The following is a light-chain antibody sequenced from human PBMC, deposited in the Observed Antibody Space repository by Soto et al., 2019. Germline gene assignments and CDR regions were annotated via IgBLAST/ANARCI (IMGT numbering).Light chain of an antibody. Sequence: QSSLTQPAYVSGSPGQSINISCTGTISDVGSYNLVSWYQQHPGKAPKLMIYEGSKRPSGVSNRFSGSKSGNTASLTISGLQAEDEADYYCCSYAGSSTYYAFGTGTKVTVL. CDR1: ISDVGSYNL. J-gene: IGLJ1*01. CDR2: EGS. V-gene: IGLV2-23*01. CDR3: CSYAGSSTYYA.